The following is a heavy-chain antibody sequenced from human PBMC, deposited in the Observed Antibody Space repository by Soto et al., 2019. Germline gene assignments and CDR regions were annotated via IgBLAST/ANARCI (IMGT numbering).Heavy chain of an antibody. CDR2: ISAYNGNT. CDR3: ARDLIVDCTNGVCYSRTSRPFDY. J-gene: IGHJ4*02. CDR1: GYTFTSYG. D-gene: IGHD2-8*01. Sequence: QVQLVQSGAEVKKPGASVKVSCKASGYTFTSYGISWVRQAPGQGLEWMGWISAYNGNTNYAQKLQGRVTMTTDTSKSTAYMELRSLRSDDTAVYYCARDLIVDCTNGVCYSRTSRPFDYWGQGTLVTVSS. V-gene: IGHV1-18*01.